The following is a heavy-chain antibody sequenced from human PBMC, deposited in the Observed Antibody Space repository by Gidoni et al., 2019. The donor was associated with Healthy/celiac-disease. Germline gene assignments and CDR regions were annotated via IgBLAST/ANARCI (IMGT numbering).Heavy chain of an antibody. CDR1: GFPFSSYA. V-gene: IGHV3-23*01. Sequence: EVQLLESGGGLVQPGGSLRLSCAASGFPFSSYAMSWVRQAPGKGLEWVAAISGSGGSTYYADSVKGRFTISRDNSKNTLYLQMNSLRAEDTAVYYCAKAGETDIVVVPAATGGYWGQGTLVTVSS. CDR2: ISGSGGST. D-gene: IGHD2-2*01. CDR3: AKAGETDIVVVPAATGGY. J-gene: IGHJ4*02.